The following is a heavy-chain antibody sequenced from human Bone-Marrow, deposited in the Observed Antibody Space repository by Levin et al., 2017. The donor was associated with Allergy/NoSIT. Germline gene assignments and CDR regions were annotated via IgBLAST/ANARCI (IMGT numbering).Heavy chain of an antibody. CDR2: ISYDGSQT. V-gene: IGHV3-30*04. CDR1: GFSFTYA. Sequence: PGASVKVSCVASGFSFTYAMHWVRQAPGKGLEWLAIISYDGSQTFYGDSVRGRFIISRDNSLNTLSLQMNSLRPDDTGVYTCARGGRGSHYGLDVWGQGTTVTVSS. CDR3: ARGGRGSHYGLDV. D-gene: IGHD1-26*01. J-gene: IGHJ6*02.